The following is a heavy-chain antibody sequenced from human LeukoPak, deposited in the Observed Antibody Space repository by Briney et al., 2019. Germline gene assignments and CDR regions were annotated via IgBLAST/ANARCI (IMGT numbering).Heavy chain of an antibody. J-gene: IGHJ4*02. V-gene: IGHV3-74*03. CDR1: GFTFTDYW. CDR2: INGDLTNT. CDR3: ARAPHPYCSGGNCIYFDY. Sequence: PGGSLRLSCAASGFTFTDYWMHWVRQVAGKGLVWVSRINGDLTNTTYADSVKGRFTLSRDNAKKSLYLQMNSLRAEDTAVYYCARAPHPYCSGGNCIYFDYWGQGTLVTVSS. D-gene: IGHD2-15*01.